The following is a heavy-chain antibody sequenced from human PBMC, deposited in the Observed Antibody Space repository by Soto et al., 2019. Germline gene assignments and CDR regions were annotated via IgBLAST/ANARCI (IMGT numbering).Heavy chain of an antibody. D-gene: IGHD2-15*01. Sequence: VQLVESGGGLVQPGGSLRLSCAASGFSFSINWMIWVRQAPGRGLEWVAKIKPDGSEKHYVDSVEGRFTISRDNAKNSLYLQMNSLRTEDTAVYYCARETWWRCDYWGQGTLVSVSS. CDR1: GFSFSINW. V-gene: IGHV3-7*05. J-gene: IGHJ4*02. CDR3: ARETWWRCDY. CDR2: IKPDGSEK.